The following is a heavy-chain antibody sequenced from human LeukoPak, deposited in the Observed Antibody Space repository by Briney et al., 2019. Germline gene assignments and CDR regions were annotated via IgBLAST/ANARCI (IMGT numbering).Heavy chain of an antibody. CDR1: GFTVNSNY. CDR3: ARGGWDFDF. V-gene: IGHV3-48*02. CDR2: ISSSSSTI. Sequence: GGSLRLSCAASGFTVNSNYMSWVRQAPGKGLEWVSYISSSSSTIYYADSVRGRFTISRDNAKNSLYLQMNTLGDEDTAVYYCARGGWDFDFWGQGTLVTVSS. J-gene: IGHJ4*02. D-gene: IGHD6-19*01.